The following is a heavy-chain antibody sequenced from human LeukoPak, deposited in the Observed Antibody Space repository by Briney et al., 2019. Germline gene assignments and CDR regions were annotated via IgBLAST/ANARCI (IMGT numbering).Heavy chain of an antibody. Sequence: GASVKVSCKASGGTFISYAISWVRQAPGQGLEWMGGIIPIFGTANYAQKFQGRVTITADESTSTAYMELSSLRSEDTAVYYCARMKGYYVGFDPWGQGTLVTVSS. D-gene: IGHD3-22*01. CDR1: GGTFISYA. J-gene: IGHJ5*02. CDR3: ARMKGYYVGFDP. CDR2: IIPIFGTA. V-gene: IGHV1-69*01.